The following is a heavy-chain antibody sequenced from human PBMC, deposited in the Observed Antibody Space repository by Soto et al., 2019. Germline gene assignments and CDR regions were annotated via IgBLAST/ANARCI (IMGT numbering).Heavy chain of an antibody. CDR1: GGSFSGYY. V-gene: IGHV4-34*01. J-gene: IGHJ4*02. CDR3: GRGRRSIAARGIDY. CDR2: INHSGST. D-gene: IGHD6-6*01. Sequence: PSETLSLTCAVYGGSFSGYYWIWIRQPPGKGLEWIGEINHSGSTNYNPSLKSRVTISVDTSKNQFSLKLSSVTAADTAVYYCGRGRRSIAARGIDYWGQGTLVTVSS.